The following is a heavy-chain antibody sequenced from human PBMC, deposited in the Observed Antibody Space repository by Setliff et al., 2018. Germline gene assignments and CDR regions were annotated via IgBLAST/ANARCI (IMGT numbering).Heavy chain of an antibody. Sequence: SETLSLTCTVSGGSISSSSYYWGWIRQPPGKGLEWIGSIYYSGSTYYNPSLKSRVTTSVDTSKNQFSLKLSSVTAADTAVYYCARGRVEMATITPFDYWGQGTLVTVSS. CDR2: IYYSGST. V-gene: IGHV4-39*07. CDR3: ARGRVEMATITPFDY. J-gene: IGHJ4*02. CDR1: GGSISSSSYY. D-gene: IGHD5-12*01.